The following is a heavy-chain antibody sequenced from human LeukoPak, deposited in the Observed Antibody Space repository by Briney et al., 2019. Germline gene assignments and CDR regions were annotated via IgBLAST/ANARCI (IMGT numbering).Heavy chain of an antibody. CDR1: GGSISSSSYY. D-gene: IGHD3-10*01. Sequence: SETLSLTCTVPGGSISSSSYYWGWIRQPPGKGLEWIGSIYYSGSTYYNPSLKSRVTTSLDTSKNQFSLKLSSVTAADTAVYYCARDLAMVRGVIIRGAFDIWGQGTMVTVSS. V-gene: IGHV4-39*07. CDR3: ARDLAMVRGVIIRGAFDI. CDR2: IYYSGST. J-gene: IGHJ3*02.